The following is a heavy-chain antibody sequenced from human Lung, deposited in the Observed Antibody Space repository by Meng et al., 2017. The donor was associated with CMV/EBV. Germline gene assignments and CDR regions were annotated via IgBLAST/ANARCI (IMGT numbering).Heavy chain of an antibody. CDR3: ARDSITIFGVVTKNDYYYYGMDV. J-gene: IGHJ6*02. V-gene: IGHV1-69*10. Sequence: SVXVSXXASGGTFSSYAISWVRQAPGQGLEWMGGIIPILGIANYAQKFQGRVTITADKSTSTAYMELSSLRSEDTAVYYCARDSITIFGVVTKNDYYYYGMDVWGQGXTVTVS. CDR2: IIPILGIA. CDR1: GGTFSSYA. D-gene: IGHD3-3*01.